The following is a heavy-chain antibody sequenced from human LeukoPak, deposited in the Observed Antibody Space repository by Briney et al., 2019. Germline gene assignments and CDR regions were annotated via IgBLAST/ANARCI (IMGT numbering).Heavy chain of an antibody. V-gene: IGHV4-39*01. D-gene: IGHD3/OR15-3a*01. CDR1: GGSISSSSYY. CDR2: IYYSGNT. Sequence: SETLSLTCTVSGGSISSSSYYWGWIRQPPGKGLEWIGSIYYSGNTYYNASPKSQVSISIDTSKSQFSLRLTSVTAADTAVYYCARQTGSGLFILPGGQGTLVTVSS. CDR3: ARQTGSGLFILP. J-gene: IGHJ4*02.